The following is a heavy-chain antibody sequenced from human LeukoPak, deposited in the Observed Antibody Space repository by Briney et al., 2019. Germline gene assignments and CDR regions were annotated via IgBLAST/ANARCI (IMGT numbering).Heavy chain of an antibody. V-gene: IGHV1-69*05. D-gene: IGHD6-13*01. J-gene: IGHJ4*02. CDR3: ARDLIAAAGTGYFDY. CDR2: IIPIFGTA. CDR1: GGTFSSYA. Sequence: SVKVSCKASGGTFSSYAISWVRQAPGQGLEWMGGIIPIFGTANYAQKLQGRVTMTTDTSTSTAYMELRSLRSEDTAVYYCARDLIAAAGTGYFDYWGQGTLVTVSS.